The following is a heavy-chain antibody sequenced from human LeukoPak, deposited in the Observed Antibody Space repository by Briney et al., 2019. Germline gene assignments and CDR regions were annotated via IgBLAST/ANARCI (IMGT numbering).Heavy chain of an antibody. Sequence: GGSLRLSCAASGFTFSSYAMSWVRQAPGKGLEWVSAISGSGGSTYYADSVKGRFIISRDNSKNTLYLQMNSLRAEDTAVYYCAKGSYEPDSSSDYWGQGTLVTVSS. CDR1: GFTFSSYA. D-gene: IGHD1-14*01. V-gene: IGHV3-23*01. CDR2: ISGSGGST. CDR3: AKGSYEPDSSSDY. J-gene: IGHJ4*02.